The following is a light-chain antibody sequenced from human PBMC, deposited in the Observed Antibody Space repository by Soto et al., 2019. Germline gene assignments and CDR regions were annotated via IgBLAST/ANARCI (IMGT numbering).Light chain of an antibody. CDR2: GNS. Sequence: QSVLTQPPSVSGAPGQRVTISCTGSSSNIGAGYDVHWYQQLPGTAPKLLIYGNSNRPSGVPDRFSGSKSGTSASLAITGAQAEDEADYYCQAYDSSLSGSVFGGGTKVTVL. CDR1: SSNIGAGYD. V-gene: IGLV1-40*01. CDR3: QAYDSSLSGSV. J-gene: IGLJ2*01.